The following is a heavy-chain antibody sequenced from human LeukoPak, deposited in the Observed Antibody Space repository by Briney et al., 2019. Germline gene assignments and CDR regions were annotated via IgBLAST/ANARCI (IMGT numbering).Heavy chain of an antibody. D-gene: IGHD5-18*01. J-gene: IGHJ4*02. Sequence: GGSLRLSCAASGFTFSSYGMHWVRQAPGKGLEWVALISYDGSNKYYADSVKGRFTISRDNSKNTLYLQMNSLRAEDTAVYYCAKTMVTYMGSSFDYWGQGTLVTVSS. CDR3: AKTMVTYMGSSFDY. CDR1: GFTFSSYG. CDR2: ISYDGSNK. V-gene: IGHV3-30*18.